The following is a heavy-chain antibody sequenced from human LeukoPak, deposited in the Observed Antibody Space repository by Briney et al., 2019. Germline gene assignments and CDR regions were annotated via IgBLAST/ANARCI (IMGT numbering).Heavy chain of an antibody. J-gene: IGHJ4*02. CDR2: IYYSGST. CDR3: ARHYRVLQTFDY. Sequence: SETLSLTCTVSGGSISSYYWSWIRQPPGKGLEWIGSIYYSGSTYYNPSLKSRVTISVDTSKNQFSLKLSSVTAADTAVYYCARHYRVLQTFDYWGQGTLVTVSS. D-gene: IGHD3-10*01. CDR1: GGSISSYY. V-gene: IGHV4-59*05.